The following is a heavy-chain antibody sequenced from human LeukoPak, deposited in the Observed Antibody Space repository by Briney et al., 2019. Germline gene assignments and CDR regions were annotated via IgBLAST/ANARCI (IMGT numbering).Heavy chain of an antibody. V-gene: IGHV3-48*01. CDR2: ISSSSSTI. CDR1: GFTFSSYS. Sequence: GGSLRLSCAASGFTFSSYSMNWVRQAPGKGLEWVSYISSSSSTIYYADSVKGRFTTSRDNSKNTLYLQMNSLRAEDTAVYYCARAQYYDILTGPSDYWGQGTLVTVSS. CDR3: ARAQYYDILTGPSDY. J-gene: IGHJ4*02. D-gene: IGHD3-9*01.